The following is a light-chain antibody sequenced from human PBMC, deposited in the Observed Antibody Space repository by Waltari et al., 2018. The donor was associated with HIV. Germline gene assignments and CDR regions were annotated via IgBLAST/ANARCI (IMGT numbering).Light chain of an antibody. CDR3: SSYGYSSTWV. Sequence: QSALTQPASVSGSPGQSITISCTGTSSDVGAYNYVSWYQEHPGKAPKLIICDVSNRPSGISNRFSGSKSGNTASLTISGLQAGDEADYYCSSYGYSSTWVFGGGTKLTVL. CDR1: SSDVGAYNY. V-gene: IGLV2-14*03. CDR2: DVS. J-gene: IGLJ3*02.